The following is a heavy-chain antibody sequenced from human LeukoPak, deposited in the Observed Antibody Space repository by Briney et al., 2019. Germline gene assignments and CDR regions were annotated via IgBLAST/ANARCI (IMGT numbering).Heavy chain of an antibody. Sequence: ASVKVSCKASGYTFTGYYLHWVRQAPGQGLEWMGFISPNSGGTSYAQKFQGRVTMTRDTSITTANMELSRLTSDDTAVYYCARDSRVTNGDYWGQGTLVTVSS. CDR1: GYTFTGYY. J-gene: IGHJ4*02. CDR2: ISPNSGGT. D-gene: IGHD3-10*01. V-gene: IGHV1-2*02. CDR3: ARDSRVTNGDY.